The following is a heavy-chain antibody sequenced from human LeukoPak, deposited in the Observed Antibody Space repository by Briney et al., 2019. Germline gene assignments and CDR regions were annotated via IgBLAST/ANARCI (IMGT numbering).Heavy chain of an antibody. V-gene: IGHV3-30-3*01. Sequence: PGRSLRLSCAASGFTFSSYAMHWVRQAPGKGLEWVAVISYDGSNKYYADSVKGRFTISRDNSKNTLYLQMNSLRAEDTAVYYCARDAWSGTRRNWFDPWGQGTLVTVSS. J-gene: IGHJ5*02. D-gene: IGHD3-10*01. CDR3: ARDAWSGTRRNWFDP. CDR2: ISYDGSNK. CDR1: GFTFSSYA.